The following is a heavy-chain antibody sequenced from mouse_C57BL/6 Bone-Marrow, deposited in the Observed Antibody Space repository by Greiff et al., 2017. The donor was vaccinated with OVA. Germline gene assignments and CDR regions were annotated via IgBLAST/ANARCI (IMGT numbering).Heavy chain of an antibody. V-gene: IGHV5-16*01. CDR3: ARVYDYDVWYFDV. CDR2: INYDGSST. D-gene: IGHD2-4*01. Sequence: EVMLVESEGGLVQPGSSMKLSCTASGFTFSDYYMAWVRQVPEKGLEWVANINYDGSSTYYLDSLKSRFIISRDNAKNILYLQMSSLKSEDTATYYCARVYDYDVWYFDVWGTGTTVTVSS. CDR1: GFTFSDYY. J-gene: IGHJ1*03.